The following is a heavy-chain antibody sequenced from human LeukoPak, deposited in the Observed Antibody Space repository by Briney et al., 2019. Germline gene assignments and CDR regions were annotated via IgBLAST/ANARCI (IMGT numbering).Heavy chain of an antibody. J-gene: IGHJ4*02. CDR1: GGSISSTGHY. D-gene: IGHD4-17*01. CDR2: IYSNGNT. Sequence: SETLSLTCYVSGGSISSTGHYWGWIRQSPEKGLDWIGSIYSNGNTYYNPSVKSRVTMSVDTSKNQFSLKLTSMTAAETAVYYCARSATVTTGYFDYWGQGALVTVSS. CDR3: ARSATVTTGYFDY. V-gene: IGHV4-39*07.